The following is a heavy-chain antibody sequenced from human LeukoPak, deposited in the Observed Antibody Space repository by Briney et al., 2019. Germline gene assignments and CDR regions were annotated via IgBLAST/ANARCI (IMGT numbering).Heavy chain of an antibody. CDR2: INPNSGGT. J-gene: IGHJ5*02. D-gene: IGHD3-10*01. CDR3: AKDYTTMVRGVNWFDP. CDR1: GYTFTGYY. V-gene: IGHV1-2*02. Sequence: GASVKVSCKASGYTFTGYYMHWVRQAPGQGLEWMGWINPNSGGTNYAQKFQGRVTMTRDTSISTAYMELSRLRSDDTAVYYCAKDYTTMVRGVNWFDPWGQGTLVTVSS.